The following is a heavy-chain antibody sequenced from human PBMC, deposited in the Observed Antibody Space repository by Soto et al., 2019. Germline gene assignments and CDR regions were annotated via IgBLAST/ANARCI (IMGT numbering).Heavy chain of an antibody. Sequence: GGSLRLSCAASGFTFSSYAMSWVRQAPGKGLEWVSGISGSGSSTYYADSVKGRFTISRDNSKSTLYLQMNSLEAEDTAVYYCAEALFYGDSPHPPGVYWGQGTLVTVSS. CDR3: AEALFYGDSPHPPGVY. D-gene: IGHD4-17*01. V-gene: IGHV3-23*01. CDR1: GFTFSSYA. J-gene: IGHJ4*02. CDR2: ISGSGSST.